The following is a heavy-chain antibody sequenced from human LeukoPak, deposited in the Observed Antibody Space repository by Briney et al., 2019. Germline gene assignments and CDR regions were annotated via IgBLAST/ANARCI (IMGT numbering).Heavy chain of an antibody. CDR3: ARHESAVGALFY. CDR2: IYSSGST. Sequence: SETLSLNCTVSGGTISRYYWSWIRQSPGQGLEWIGYIYSSGSTNSNPSLKSRVSISVDTSRNQFSLKLSSVTAADTAVYYCARHESAVGALFYWGQGTLVTVSS. CDR1: GGTISRYY. D-gene: IGHD1-26*01. J-gene: IGHJ4*02. V-gene: IGHV4-59*08.